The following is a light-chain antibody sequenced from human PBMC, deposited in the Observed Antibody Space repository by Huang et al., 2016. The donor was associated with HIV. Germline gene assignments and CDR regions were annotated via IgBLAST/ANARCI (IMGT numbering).Light chain of an antibody. J-gene: IGKJ1*01. CDR3: QQYYTWPRT. CDR1: QSVRDN. V-gene: IGKV3-15*01. CDR2: GSS. Sequence: EVLMTQSPVTLSESPGGRVTISCWASQSVRDNLAWFQQKPGQAPRLLVHGSSTRAPGVPARFSGSGSGTGFTLTIISLQSEDYAVYYCQQYYTWPRTFGQGTRVE.